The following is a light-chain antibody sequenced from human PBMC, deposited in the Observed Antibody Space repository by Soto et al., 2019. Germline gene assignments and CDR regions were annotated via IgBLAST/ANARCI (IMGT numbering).Light chain of an antibody. CDR1: QNINNW. CDR3: QQYYSFSVT. CDR2: DSS. V-gene: IGKV1-5*01. J-gene: IGKJ5*01. Sequence: DIQMTLAPSTLSSYIGDRVTITCRASQNINNWIAWYQQKPGKAPELLIYDSSTLESGVPSRFSGSGSGTDFSLTISCMQSEDFATYYCQQYYSFSVTFGQRSRVDIK.